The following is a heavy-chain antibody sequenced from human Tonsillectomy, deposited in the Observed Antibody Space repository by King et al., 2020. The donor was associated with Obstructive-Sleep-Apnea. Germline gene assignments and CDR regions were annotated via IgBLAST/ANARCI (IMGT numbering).Heavy chain of an antibody. D-gene: IGHD6-13*01. CDR3: ARDILYSSSGHAFDI. J-gene: IGHJ3*02. Sequence: VQLVESGGGLVQPGGSLRLSCAASVFTFSSYWMSWVRQAPGKGLEWVANIRQDGSEKYYVDSVKGRFTISRDNAKNSLDLQMNSLRAEDTAVYYCARDILYSSSGHAFDIWGQGTLVTVSP. CDR1: VFTFSSYW. CDR2: IRQDGSEK. V-gene: IGHV3-7*01.